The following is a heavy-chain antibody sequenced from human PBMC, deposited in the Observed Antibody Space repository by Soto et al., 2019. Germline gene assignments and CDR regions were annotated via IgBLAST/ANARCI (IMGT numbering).Heavy chain of an antibody. CDR1: GGSISSYY. CDR3: ARGWAYTQYYFDY. V-gene: IGHV4-59*01. CDR2: IYYSGST. Sequence: SETLSLTCTVSGGSISSYYWSWIRQPPGKGLEWIGYIYYSGSTNYNPSLKSRVTISVDTSKNQFSLKLSSVTAADTAVYYCARGWAYTQYYFDYWGQGTLVTVS. J-gene: IGHJ4*02. D-gene: IGHD3-16*01.